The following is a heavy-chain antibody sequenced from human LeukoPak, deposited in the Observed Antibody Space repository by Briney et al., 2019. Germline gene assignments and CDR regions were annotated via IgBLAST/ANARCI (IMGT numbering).Heavy chain of an antibody. Sequence: KSSETLSLTCTVSGGSISSSYYYWGWIRQPPGKGLEWIGSIYYSGSTYYNPSLKSRVTISVDTSKNQFSLKLRSVTAADTAVYYVARHFGIWGQGTWSPSLQ. CDR1: GGSISSSYYY. D-gene: IGHD3-16*01. CDR2: IYYSGST. CDR3: ARHFGI. J-gene: IGHJ4*02. V-gene: IGHV4-39*01.